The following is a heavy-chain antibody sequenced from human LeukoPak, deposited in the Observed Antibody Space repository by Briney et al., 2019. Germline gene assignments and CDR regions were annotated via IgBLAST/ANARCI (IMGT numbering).Heavy chain of an antibody. J-gene: IGHJ6*03. Sequence: GSLRLSCAASGFTFSSYEMNWVRQAPGKGLEWVSYISSSGSTIYYADSVKGRFTISRDNAKNSLYLQMNSLRAEDTAVYYCARENVSYYYYYMDVWGKGTTVTISS. CDR1: GFTFSSYE. CDR2: ISSSGSTI. CDR3: ARENVSYYYYYMDV. D-gene: IGHD3-16*01. V-gene: IGHV3-48*03.